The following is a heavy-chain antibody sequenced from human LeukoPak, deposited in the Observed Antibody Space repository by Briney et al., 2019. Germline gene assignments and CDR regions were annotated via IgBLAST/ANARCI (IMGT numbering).Heavy chain of an antibody. CDR3: ARHPIQRSLGGVPDWFDP. Sequence: SETLSLTCTVSGGSIVSGDYYWGWIRQPPGKGLECIASIHHSGSTYYDPSLKSRVTLSVDTSKNQFSLTLRSVTAADTAIYYCARHPIQRSLGGVPDWFDPWGQGTLVTVSS. J-gene: IGHJ5*02. CDR2: IHHSGST. CDR1: GGSIVSGDYY. D-gene: IGHD5-18*01. V-gene: IGHV4-39*07.